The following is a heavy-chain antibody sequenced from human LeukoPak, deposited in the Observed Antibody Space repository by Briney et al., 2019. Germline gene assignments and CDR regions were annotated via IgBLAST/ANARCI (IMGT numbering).Heavy chain of an antibody. CDR1: GGSISSSNW. CDR3: ARDLNYYYYYYMDV. CDR2: IYHSGST. Sequence: PSETLSLTCAVSGGSISSSNWWSWVRQPPGKGLEWIGEIYHSGSTNYNPSLKSRVTISVDKSKNQFSLKLSSVTAADTAVYYCARDLNYYYYYYMDVWGKGTTVTVSS. J-gene: IGHJ6*03. V-gene: IGHV4-4*02.